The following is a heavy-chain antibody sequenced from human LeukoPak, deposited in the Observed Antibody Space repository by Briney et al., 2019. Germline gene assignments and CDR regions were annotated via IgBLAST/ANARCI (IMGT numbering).Heavy chain of an antibody. J-gene: IGHJ4*02. CDR2: IFYSGTA. CDR3: ARHATVTSFTFAY. CDR1: GGSISSSTYY. D-gene: IGHD4-17*01. V-gene: IGHV4-39*01. Sequence: SETLSLTCTVSGGSISSSTYYWGWIRQPPGKQLEWIGSIFYSGTAYYNPSFKSRVSISVDTPKSQFSLDLSSVTAADTALYYCARHATVTSFTFAYWGQGILATVSS.